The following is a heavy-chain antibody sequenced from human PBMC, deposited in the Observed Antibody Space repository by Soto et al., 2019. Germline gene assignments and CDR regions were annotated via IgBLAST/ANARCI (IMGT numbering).Heavy chain of an antibody. V-gene: IGHV3-53*02. CDR2: LYSGGST. J-gene: IGHJ4*02. D-gene: IGHD6-19*01. CDR3: ARHRDAVSSAFDY. CDR1: GFTVSTNY. Sequence: EVQLVETGGGLIQPGGSLRLSCAVSGFTVSTNYMSWVRQAPGKGLEWVSALYSGGSTYYADSVKGRFTISRDNSKNTLHLQINSLRAEDTALYYGARHRDAVSSAFDYWGQGTLVTVSS.